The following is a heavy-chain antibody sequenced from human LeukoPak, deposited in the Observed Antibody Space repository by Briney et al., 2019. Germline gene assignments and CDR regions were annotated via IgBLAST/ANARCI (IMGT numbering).Heavy chain of an antibody. J-gene: IGHJ6*02. D-gene: IGHD3-10*01. Sequence: PGGSLRLSCAGSGFTFSSFAMSWVRQAPGKGLEWVSVISGRSGSTYSADSVKGRFTISRDNSKNTLYLQMNGLRVEDTAVYYCAKADTIPRHPEYFYYALDVWGQGTTVTVSS. V-gene: IGHV3-23*01. CDR1: GFTFSSFA. CDR3: AKADTIPRHPEYFYYALDV. CDR2: ISGRSGST.